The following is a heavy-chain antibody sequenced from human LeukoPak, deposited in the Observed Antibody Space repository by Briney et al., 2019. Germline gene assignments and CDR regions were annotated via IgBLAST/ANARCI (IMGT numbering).Heavy chain of an antibody. CDR2: IKQDGSEK. J-gene: IGHJ4*02. Sequence: GGSLRLSCAASGFTFSSYGMHWVRQAPGKGLEWVANIKQDGSEKYYADSVKGRFTISRDNAKNSLYLQMNSLRAEDTALYYCAKVHSVIIATFDYWGQGTLVTVSS. V-gene: IGHV3-7*03. D-gene: IGHD2-21*01. CDR1: GFTFSSYG. CDR3: AKVHSVIIATFDY.